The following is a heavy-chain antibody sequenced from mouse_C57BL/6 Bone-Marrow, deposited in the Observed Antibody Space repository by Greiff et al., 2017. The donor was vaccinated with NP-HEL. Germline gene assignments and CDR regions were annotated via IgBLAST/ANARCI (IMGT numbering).Heavy chain of an antibody. V-gene: IGHV5-6*02. Sequence: DVKLVESGGDLVKPGGSLKLSCAASGFTFSSYGMYWVRQTPDKRLEWVATISSGGSYTYYPDSVKGRFTISIDNAKNTLYLQMSRLKSEDTAMYCCASPYDYAVAWFAYWGQGTLVTVSA. J-gene: IGHJ3*01. CDR3: ASPYDYAVAWFAY. D-gene: IGHD2-4*01. CDR2: ISSGGSYT. CDR1: GFTFSSYG.